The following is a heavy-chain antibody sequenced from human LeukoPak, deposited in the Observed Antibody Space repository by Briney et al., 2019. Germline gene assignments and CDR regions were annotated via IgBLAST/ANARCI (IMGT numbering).Heavy chain of an antibody. D-gene: IGHD5-24*01. Sequence: GSSVKVSCKASGGTFSSYAISWVRQAPGQGLEWMGWLNPYSGDTTYAQKFQGKVTITRNTSINTAYMELSSLRSEDTAVYYCARWWMAFDYWGQGTLVTVSS. V-gene: IGHV1-8*03. CDR2: LNPYSGDT. J-gene: IGHJ4*02. CDR1: GGTFSSYA. CDR3: ARWWMAFDY.